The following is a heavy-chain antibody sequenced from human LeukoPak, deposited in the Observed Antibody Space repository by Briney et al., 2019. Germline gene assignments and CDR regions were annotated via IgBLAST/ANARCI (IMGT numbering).Heavy chain of an antibody. Sequence: PGGSLRLSCAASGFTFSSYWMSWVRQAPGKGLEWVANIKQDGSEKYYADSVKGRFTISRDNSKNTLYLQMNSLRAEDTAVYYCAKMLGGWYRYWGQGTLVTVSS. V-gene: IGHV3-7*01. CDR1: GFTFSSYW. CDR3: AKMLGGWYRY. D-gene: IGHD6-19*01. CDR2: IKQDGSEK. J-gene: IGHJ4*02.